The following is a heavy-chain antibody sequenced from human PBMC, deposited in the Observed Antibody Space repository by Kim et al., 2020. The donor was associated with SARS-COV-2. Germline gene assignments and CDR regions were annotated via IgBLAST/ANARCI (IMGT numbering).Heavy chain of an antibody. CDR2: INSDGSST. V-gene: IGHV3-74*01. D-gene: IGHD3-9*01. CDR1: GFTFSSYW. Sequence: GGSLRLSCAASGFTFSSYWMHWVRQAPGKGLVWVSRINSDGSSTSYADSVKGRFTISSNNAKNTLYLQMNSLRAEDTAVYYCARGGRGRYFDWLLEVDAVDILGQGTMVTVSA. J-gene: IGHJ3*02. CDR3: ARGGRGRYFDWLLEVDAVDI.